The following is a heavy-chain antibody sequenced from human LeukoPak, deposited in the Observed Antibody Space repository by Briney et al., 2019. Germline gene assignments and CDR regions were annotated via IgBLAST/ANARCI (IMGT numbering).Heavy chain of an antibody. Sequence: GGSLRLSCAASGFTFSNYWMGWVRQAPGRGLEWVANIKPDGSEKYYVDSAKGRFTISRDNAKNSLNLQMSSLRAEDTAVYYCARDPTTSQGSDAFDIWGQGTRVTVSS. J-gene: IGHJ3*02. CDR3: ARDPTTSQGSDAFDI. D-gene: IGHD1-1*01. CDR2: IKPDGSEK. V-gene: IGHV3-7*01. CDR1: GFTFSNYW.